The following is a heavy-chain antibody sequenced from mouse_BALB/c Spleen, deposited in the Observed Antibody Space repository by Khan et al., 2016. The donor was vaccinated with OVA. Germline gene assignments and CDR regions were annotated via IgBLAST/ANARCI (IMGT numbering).Heavy chain of an antibody. CDR3: ARDRPYAAMDC. D-gene: IGHD2-12*01. J-gene: IGHJ4*01. CDR2: MWAGGSK. Sequence: QMQLEESGPGLVAPSQSLSITCTASGFSLTDYSVSWIRQPPGKGLEWLGVMWAGGSKYYNSALKSRLNISKDNSSSQVFLNMNSLQTDDTAVYYCARDRPYAAMDCWGQGTSVTVSS. CDR1: GFSLTDYS. V-gene: IGHV2-6-5*01.